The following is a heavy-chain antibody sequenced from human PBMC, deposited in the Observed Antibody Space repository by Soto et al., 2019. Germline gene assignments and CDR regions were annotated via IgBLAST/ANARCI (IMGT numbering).Heavy chain of an antibody. Sequence: EVQLLESGGGLVQPGGSLRLSCAASGFTFSSYAMCWVRQAPGKGVEWVSAISGSGGSTYYADSVKGRFTISRDNSQNTLYLQMNSLRAEDTAVYYCTNGGSWSAQPFDTWGQGTLVTVAS. D-gene: IGHD3-3*01. V-gene: IGHV3-23*01. CDR2: ISGSGGST. CDR3: TNGGSWSAQPFDT. CDR1: GFTFSSYA. J-gene: IGHJ5*02.